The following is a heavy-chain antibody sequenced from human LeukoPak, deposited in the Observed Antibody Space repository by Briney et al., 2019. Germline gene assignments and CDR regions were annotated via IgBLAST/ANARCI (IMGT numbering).Heavy chain of an antibody. D-gene: IGHD3-3*01. CDR3: AKSYDFWSGYYTAY. J-gene: IGHJ4*02. V-gene: IGHV3-23*01. CDR1: GFTFSSYA. CDR2: ISGSGGST. Sequence: GGSLRLSCAASGFTFSSYAMSWVRQAPGKGLEWVSAISGSGGSTYYADSVKGRFTISRDNSKNTLYLQMNSLRAEGTAVYYCAKSYDFWSGYYTAYWGQGTLVTVSS.